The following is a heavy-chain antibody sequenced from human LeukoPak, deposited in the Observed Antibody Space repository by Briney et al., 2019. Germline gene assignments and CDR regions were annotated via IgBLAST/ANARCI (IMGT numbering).Heavy chain of an antibody. CDR2: ISWNSGSI. J-gene: IGHJ4*02. CDR1: GFTFDDYA. D-gene: IGHD6-13*01. CDR3: AKNREQQLPPFGFDY. Sequence: GGSLRLSCAASGFTFDDYAMHWVRQAPGKGLEWVSGISWNSGSIGYADSVKGRFTISRDNAKNSLYLQMNRLRAEDTALYYCAKNREQQLPPFGFDYWGQGTLVTVSS. V-gene: IGHV3-9*01.